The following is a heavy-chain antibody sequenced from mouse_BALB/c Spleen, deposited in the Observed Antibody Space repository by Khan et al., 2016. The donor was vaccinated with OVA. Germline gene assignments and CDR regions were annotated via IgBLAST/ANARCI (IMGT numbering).Heavy chain of an antibody. CDR1: VFSLTSYG. CDR3: ARNYDYDEGLTY. Sequence: QVQLKESGPGLVQPSQSLSITCTVSVFSLTSYGVHWVRQSPGKGLEWLGVIWSGGSTDYNEAFISRLNITKDNSTSQVFFKMNSLQSNDTAIYYCARNYDYDEGLTYWGQGTLVTVSA. CDR2: IWSGGST. D-gene: IGHD2-4*01. J-gene: IGHJ3*01. V-gene: IGHV2-2*03.